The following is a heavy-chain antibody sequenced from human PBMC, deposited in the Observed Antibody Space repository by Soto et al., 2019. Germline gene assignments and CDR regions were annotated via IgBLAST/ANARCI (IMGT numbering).Heavy chain of an antibody. CDR2: IYHSGST. J-gene: IGHJ5*02. Sequence: SETLSLTCTVSGGSISSGGYSWSWIRQPPGKGLEWIGYIYHSGSTYYNPSLKSRVTISVDRSKNQFSLKLSSVTAADTAVYYCARGQYSSGWYLNWFDPWGQGTLVTVSS. V-gene: IGHV4-30-2*01. CDR1: GGSISSGGYS. D-gene: IGHD6-19*01. CDR3: ARGQYSSGWYLNWFDP.